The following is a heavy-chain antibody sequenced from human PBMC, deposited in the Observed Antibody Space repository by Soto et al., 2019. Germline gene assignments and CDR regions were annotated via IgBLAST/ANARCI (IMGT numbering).Heavy chain of an antibody. CDR1: GYTFINYY. D-gene: IGHD6-19*01. Sequence: QVQLVPSGAAVKKPGASVKVSCKASGYTFINYYMHWVRQAPGQGLEWMGIINPNGGRTTYAQKFQGRVTLTRDTSTNTVNMELSSLRSEDTAVYYCAREKWLVRRNDPFDIWGQGTMVTVSS. V-gene: IGHV1-46*01. CDR3: AREKWLVRRNDPFDI. J-gene: IGHJ3*02. CDR2: INPNGGRT.